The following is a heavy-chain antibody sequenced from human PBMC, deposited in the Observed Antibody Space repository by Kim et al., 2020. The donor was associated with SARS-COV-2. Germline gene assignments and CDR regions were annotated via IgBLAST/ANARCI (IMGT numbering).Heavy chain of an antibody. D-gene: IGHD2-15*01. CDR1: GFTFSSYC. V-gene: IGHV3-13*01. J-gene: IGHJ6*01. Sequence: WGSLRLSCAASGFTFSSYCMHWVRQATGKGLEWVSTISNAGYAYYSVSVMERLTISREDAKNSLYLQMNSLMAGDTAAYYCARTPTLFAVSCCCFYYG. CDR3: ARTPTLFAVSCCCFYYG. CDR2: ISNAGYA.